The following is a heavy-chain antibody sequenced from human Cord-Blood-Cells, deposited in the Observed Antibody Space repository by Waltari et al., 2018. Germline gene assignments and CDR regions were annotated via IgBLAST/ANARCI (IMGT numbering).Heavy chain of an antibody. Sequence: EVQLVESGGGLVQLGGSLSLSCAASGFTFSSYWRSWVRQAPGKGLEWVANIKQDGSEKYYVDSVKGRFTISRDNAKNSLYLQMNSLRAEDTAVYYCARSSGGTLDYWGQGTLVTVSS. J-gene: IGHJ4*02. D-gene: IGHD2-15*01. CDR2: IKQDGSEK. CDR1: GFTFSSYW. CDR3: ARSSGGTLDY. V-gene: IGHV3-7*01.